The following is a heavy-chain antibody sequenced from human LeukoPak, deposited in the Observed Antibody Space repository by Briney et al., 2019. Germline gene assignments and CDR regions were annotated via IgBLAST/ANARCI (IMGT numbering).Heavy chain of an antibody. D-gene: IGHD3-22*01. CDR2: IYTSGST. J-gene: IGHJ4*02. CDR3: ARDGKEDYYDSSGYYLPFDY. CDR1: GGSISSYY. V-gene: IGHV4-4*07. Sequence: SETLSLTCTVSGGSISSYYWSWIRQPAGKGLEWIGRIYTSGSTNYNPSLKSRVTMSVDTSKNQFSLKLSFVTAADTAVYYCARDGKEDYYDSSGYYLPFDYWGQGTLVTVSS.